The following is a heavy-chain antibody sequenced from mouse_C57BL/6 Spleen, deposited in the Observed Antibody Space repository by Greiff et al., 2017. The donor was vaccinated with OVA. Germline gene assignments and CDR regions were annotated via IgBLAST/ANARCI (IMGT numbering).Heavy chain of an antibody. V-gene: IGHV5-6*02. J-gene: IGHJ3*01. Sequence: DVKLVESGGDLVKPGGSLKLSCAASGFTFSSYGMSWVRQTPDKRLEWVSTISSGGSYTYYPDSVKGRFTISRDNAKNTLYLQMSSLKSEDTAMDYCAREEDYYGSSFFAYWGQGTLVTVSA. CDR2: ISSGGSYT. CDR3: AREEDYYGSSFFAY. D-gene: IGHD1-1*01. CDR1: GFTFSSYG.